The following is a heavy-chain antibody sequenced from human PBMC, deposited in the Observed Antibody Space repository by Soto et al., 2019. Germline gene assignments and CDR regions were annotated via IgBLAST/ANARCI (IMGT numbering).Heavy chain of an antibody. D-gene: IGHD3-10*01. J-gene: IGHJ6*02. CDR1: GFTFNRYG. V-gene: IGHV3-33*01. CDR3: SRDWFYYGMDV. CDR2: IWYDGSNQ. Sequence: QVQLVESGGGVVQPGKSLRLSCAASGFTFNRYGMHWVRQTTGKGLEWVAVIWYDGSNQYYADSVKGRFTISRDNPNNTLYLQINSLRGEDTAVYYCSRDWFYYGMDVWGQGTTVTVSS.